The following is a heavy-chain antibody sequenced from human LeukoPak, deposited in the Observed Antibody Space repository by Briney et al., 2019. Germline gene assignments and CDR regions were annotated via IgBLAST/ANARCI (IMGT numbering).Heavy chain of an antibody. D-gene: IGHD6-13*01. J-gene: IGHJ3*02. V-gene: IGHV2-5*02. Sequence: KGSGPTLVKPTQTLTLTCTFSGFSLTNSGVAVGWIRQPPGKALEWLALVYWDDDKRYSPSLKTRLTVTKDTSKNEVVLTMTDMDPVDTATYYCAQIARSSWYRDDAFDIWGQGTMVTVSS. CDR2: VYWDDDK. CDR1: GFSLTNSGVA. CDR3: AQIARSSWYRDDAFDI.